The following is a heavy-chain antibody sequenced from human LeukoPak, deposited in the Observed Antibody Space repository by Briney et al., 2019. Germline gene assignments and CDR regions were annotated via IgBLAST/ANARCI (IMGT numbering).Heavy chain of an antibody. CDR3: ARSYGSGRRDAFDI. CDR2: TNPKSGGA. V-gene: IGHV1-2*02. D-gene: IGHD3-10*01. Sequence: GASVTVSCTASRSTFTYYYIHWVRQAPGQGLEWMGWTNPKSGGANYAKKFQGRVTMTRDTSITTVYMELTRLRSDDTAVYSCARSYGSGRRDAFDIWGQGTMVTVSS. CDR1: RSTFTYYY. J-gene: IGHJ3*02.